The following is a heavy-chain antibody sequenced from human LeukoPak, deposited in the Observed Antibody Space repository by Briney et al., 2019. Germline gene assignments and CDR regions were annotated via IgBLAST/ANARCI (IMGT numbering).Heavy chain of an antibody. CDR1: GYTFTSYA. J-gene: IGHJ4*02. Sequence: GASVKVSCKASGYTFTSYAISWVRQAPGQGLEWMGWISADNGNTDYAQRFQGRVTITADKSTSTAYMELSSLRSEDTAVYYCARRSNYSGFDYWGQGTLVTVSS. V-gene: IGHV1-18*01. CDR2: ISADNGNT. D-gene: IGHD4-11*01. CDR3: ARRSNYSGFDY.